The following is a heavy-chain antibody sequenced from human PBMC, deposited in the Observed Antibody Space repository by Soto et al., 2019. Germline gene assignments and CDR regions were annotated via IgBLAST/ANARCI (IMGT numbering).Heavy chain of an antibody. J-gene: IGHJ4*02. Sequence: GASVKVSCKASGGTFSSYAISWVRQAPGQGLEWMGGIIPIFGTANYAQKIQGRVTITADESTSTAYMELSSLRSEDTAVCYCAKTNRYCSSTSCYTTLDYWGQGTLVTVSS. V-gene: IGHV1-69*13. D-gene: IGHD2-2*02. CDR1: GGTFSSYA. CDR3: AKTNRYCSSTSCYTTLDY. CDR2: IIPIFGTA.